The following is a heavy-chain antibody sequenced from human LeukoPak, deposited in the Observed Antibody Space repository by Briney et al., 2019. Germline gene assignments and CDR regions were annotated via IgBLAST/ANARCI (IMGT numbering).Heavy chain of an antibody. CDR1: GFTFSSYG. V-gene: IGHV3-33*01. J-gene: IGHJ6*02. Sequence: GRSLRLSCAASGFTFSSYGMHWVRQAPGKGLEWVAVIWYDGSNKYYADSVKGRFTISRDNSKNTLYLQMNSLRAEDTAVYYCARARAYGGYTTPYGMDVWGQGTTVTVSS. D-gene: IGHD5-12*01. CDR2: IWYDGSNK. CDR3: ARARAYGGYTTPYGMDV.